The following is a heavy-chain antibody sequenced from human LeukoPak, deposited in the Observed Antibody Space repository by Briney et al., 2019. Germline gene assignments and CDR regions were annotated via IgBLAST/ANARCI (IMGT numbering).Heavy chain of an antibody. CDR3: MTERYWPNGGYVH. V-gene: IGHV3-15*01. D-gene: IGHD2-8*01. CDR2: IKRQMDGATT. CDR1: GFSFSEDW. J-gene: IGHJ4*02. Sequence: PGDSLRLSCVASGFSFSEDWMNWVRQAPGRGLEWLGRIKRQMDGATTDYAAPVKGRFTISGDDSKNTLSLQMNGLKTEDTAIYYCMTERYWPNGGYVHWGQGTLVTVSS.